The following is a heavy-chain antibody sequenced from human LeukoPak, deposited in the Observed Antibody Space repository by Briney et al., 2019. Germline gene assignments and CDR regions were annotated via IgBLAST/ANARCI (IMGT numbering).Heavy chain of an antibody. CDR1: GFTVSSNY. Sequence: GGSLRLSCAASGFTVSSNYMNWVRQAPGEGLEWVSVIYSGGSTYYADSVKGRFTISRDNSKNTLYLQMNSLRAEDTAVYYCARGGGLYCSGGSCSTPTYYYYYYMDVWGKGTTVTISS. D-gene: IGHD2-15*01. CDR2: IYSGGST. CDR3: ARGGGLYCSGGSCSTPTYYYYYYMDV. V-gene: IGHV3-66*01. J-gene: IGHJ6*03.